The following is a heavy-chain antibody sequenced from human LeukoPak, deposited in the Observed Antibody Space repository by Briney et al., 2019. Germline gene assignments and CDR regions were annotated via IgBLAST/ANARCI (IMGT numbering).Heavy chain of an antibody. CDR1: GFSIISDW. D-gene: IGHD2-15*01. V-gene: IGHV3-7*01. CDR2: IKQDGSEK. CDR3: SGGNYFDY. J-gene: IGHJ4*02. Sequence: AGSLRLSCAASGFSIISDWMSWVRQAPGKGLDWVANIKQDGSEKYHAAPVKGRFTISRDNAKNSLYLQMNSLRVEDTAVYYCSGGNYFDYWGQGILVTVSS.